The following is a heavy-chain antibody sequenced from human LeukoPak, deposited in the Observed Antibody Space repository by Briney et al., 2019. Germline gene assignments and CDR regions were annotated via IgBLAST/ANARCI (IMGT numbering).Heavy chain of an antibody. CDR1: GGSISSYY. CDR3: ARQDRISGAFDT. J-gene: IGHJ3*02. D-gene: IGHD3-10*01. V-gene: IGHV4-59*01. CDR2: IYYSGST. Sequence: SETLSLTCTVSGGSISSYYWSWIRQPPGKGLEWIGYIYYSGSTKYNPSLKSRVTISGDTSKNQFSLKLNSVTAADTAVYYCARQDRISGAFDTWGQGTMVTVSS.